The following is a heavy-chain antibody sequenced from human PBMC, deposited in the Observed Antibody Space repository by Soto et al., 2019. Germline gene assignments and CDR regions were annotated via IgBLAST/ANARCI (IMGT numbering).Heavy chain of an antibody. J-gene: IGHJ6*02. CDR1: GGSISSGGYY. CDR3: ARCSSIAGLYYGMDV. V-gene: IGHV4-31*03. D-gene: IGHD6-6*01. CDR2: NYYSGIT. Sequence: QVQLQESGPGLVKPSQTLSLTCTVSGGSISSGGYYWTWIRQHPGKGLEWIGYNYYSGITYYNPSLKSRVTISLDTSKTTFSLKLSSVTAAYTAVYYCARCSSIAGLYYGMDVWGQGTTVTVSS.